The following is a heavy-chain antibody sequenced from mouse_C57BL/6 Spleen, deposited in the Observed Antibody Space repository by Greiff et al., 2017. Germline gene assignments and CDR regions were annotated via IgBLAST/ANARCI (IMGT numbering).Heavy chain of an antibody. CDR2: INPNNGGT. CDR3: ARSVYYYGSSLGFAY. J-gene: IGHJ3*01. D-gene: IGHD1-1*01. CDR1: GYTFTDYY. Sequence: EVQLQQSGPELVKPGASVKISCKASGYTFTDYYMNWVKQSHGKSLEWIGDINPNNGGTSYNQKFKGKATLTVDKSSSTAYMELRSLTSEDSAVYYCARSVYYYGSSLGFAYWGQGTLVTVSA. V-gene: IGHV1-26*01.